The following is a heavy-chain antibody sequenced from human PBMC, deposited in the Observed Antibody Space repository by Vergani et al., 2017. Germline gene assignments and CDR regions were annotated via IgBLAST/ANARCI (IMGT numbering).Heavy chain of an antibody. CDR2: IYHSGST. CDR3: ARHNYCWMVRGVYFDY. CDR1: GYSISSGYY. Sequence: QVQLQESGPGLVKPSETLSLTCAVSGYSISSGYYWGWIRQPPGKGLEWIGSIYHSGSTYYNPSLKSRVTISVDTSKNQFSLKLSSVTAADTAVYYCARHNYCWMVRGVYFDYWGQGTLVTVSS. J-gene: IGHJ4*02. D-gene: IGHD3-10*01. V-gene: IGHV4-38-2*01.